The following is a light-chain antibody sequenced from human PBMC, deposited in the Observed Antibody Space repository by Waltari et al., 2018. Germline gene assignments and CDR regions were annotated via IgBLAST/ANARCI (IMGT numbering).Light chain of an antibody. CDR2: WAS. CDR3: QQYYSNPRM. Sequence: DIVMTQSPDSLAVSLGERATINCKSSQSVLYSSNNKNYLVWYQQKPGQPPKLLIYWASTRESGVPDRFSGSGSGTDFTLTISSLQAEDVAVYYCQQYYSNPRMFGQGTKVEIK. CDR1: QSVLYSSNNKNY. J-gene: IGKJ1*01. V-gene: IGKV4-1*01.